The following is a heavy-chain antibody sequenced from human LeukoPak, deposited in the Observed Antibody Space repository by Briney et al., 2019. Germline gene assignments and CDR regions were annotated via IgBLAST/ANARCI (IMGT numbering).Heavy chain of an antibody. Sequence: GGSLRLSCAASGFTFSSYGMHWVRQAPGKGLEWVAFIRYDGSNKYYADSVKGRFTISRDNSKNTLYLQMNSLRAEDTAVYYCARDVVGRAAAGTAGFDYWGQGTLVTVSS. V-gene: IGHV3-30*02. D-gene: IGHD6-13*01. J-gene: IGHJ4*02. CDR1: GFTFSSYG. CDR2: IRYDGSNK. CDR3: ARDVVGRAAAGTAGFDY.